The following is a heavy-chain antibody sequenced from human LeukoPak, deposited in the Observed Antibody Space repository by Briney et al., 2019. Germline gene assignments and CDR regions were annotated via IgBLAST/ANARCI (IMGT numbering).Heavy chain of an antibody. J-gene: IGHJ6*02. Sequence: GGSLRLSCAASGFTFSNAWMSWVRQAPGKGLEWVGRIKSKTGGGTTDYAAPVKGRFTISRDDPKNTLYLQMNSLKTEDTAVYYCTTDASDIVVVGYYYGMDVRGQGTTVTVSS. CDR2: IKSKTGGGTT. CDR3: TTDASDIVVVGYYYGMDV. V-gene: IGHV3-15*01. D-gene: IGHD2-15*01. CDR1: GFTFSNAW.